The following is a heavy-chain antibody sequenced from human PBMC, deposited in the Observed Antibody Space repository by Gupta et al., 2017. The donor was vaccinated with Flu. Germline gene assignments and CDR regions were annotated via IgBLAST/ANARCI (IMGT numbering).Heavy chain of an antibody. Sequence: EVQLLESGGGLVQPGGYLRLSCAASGFRFRRYECSRVRQAPGKGLEWVSAISGSGGSTYYADSVKGRFTISRDNSKNTRSLQMNILRADPTSVYYYSLTGLVGNCHYSYYSYYGIYLFVPWTTFTFSS. J-gene: IGHJ6*02. CDR2: ISGSGGST. D-gene: IGHD4-4*01. CDR1: GFRFRRYE. CDR3: SLTGLVGNCHYSYYSYYGIYL. V-gene: IGHV3-23*01.